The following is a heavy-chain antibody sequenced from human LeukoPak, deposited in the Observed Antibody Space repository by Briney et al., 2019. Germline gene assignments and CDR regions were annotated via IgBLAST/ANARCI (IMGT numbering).Heavy chain of an antibody. V-gene: IGHV3-21*01. CDR2: ISSSSSYI. CDR1: GFTFSSYS. J-gene: IGHJ3*02. CDR3: AREDDYGDYLSGSLTLFPRNHDAFDI. D-gene: IGHD4-17*01. Sequence: GGSLRLSCAASGFTFSSYSMNWVRQAPGKGLEWVSSISSSSSYIYYADSVKGRFTISRDNAKNSLYLQMNSLRAEDTAVYYCAREDDYGDYLSGSLTLFPRNHDAFDIWGQGTMVTVSS.